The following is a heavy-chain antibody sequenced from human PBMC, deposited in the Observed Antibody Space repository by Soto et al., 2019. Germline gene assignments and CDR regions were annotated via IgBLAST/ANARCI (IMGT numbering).Heavy chain of an antibody. J-gene: IGHJ4*02. Sequence: GGSLRLSCAASGFNFSSYGMHWVRQAPGKGLEWVAVISYDGSNKYYADSVKGRFTISRDNSKNTLYLQMNSLRAEDTAVYYCAKDRRSSSLFDYWGQGTLVTVSS. CDR1: GFNFSSYG. CDR3: AKDRRSSSLFDY. CDR2: ISYDGSNK. V-gene: IGHV3-30*18. D-gene: IGHD6-6*01.